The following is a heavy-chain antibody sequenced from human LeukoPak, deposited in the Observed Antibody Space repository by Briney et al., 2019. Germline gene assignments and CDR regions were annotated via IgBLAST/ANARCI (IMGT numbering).Heavy chain of an antibody. Sequence: GASVKVSCKASGYTFTGYYMHWVRQAPGQGLEWMGRINPNSGGTNYAQKFQGRVTMTRDTSISTAYMELSRLRSDDTAVYYCAREGVVPAAVPDYWGQGTLVTVSS. J-gene: IGHJ4*02. CDR1: GYTFTGYY. V-gene: IGHV1-2*06. CDR2: INPNSGGT. D-gene: IGHD2-2*01. CDR3: AREGVVPAAVPDY.